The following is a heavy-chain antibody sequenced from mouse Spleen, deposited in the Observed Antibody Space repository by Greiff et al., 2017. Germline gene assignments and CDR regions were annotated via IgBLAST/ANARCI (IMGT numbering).Heavy chain of an antibody. Sequence: VQLQQPGAELVRPGTSVKLSCKASGYTFTSYWMHWVKQRPGQGLEWIGVIDPSDSYTNYNQKFKGKATLTVDTSSSTAYMQLSSLTSEDSAVYYCARGEDGYSAWFAYWGQGTLVTVSA. D-gene: IGHD2-3*01. CDR3: ARGEDGYSAWFAY. CDR1: GYTFTSYW. J-gene: IGHJ3*01. V-gene: IGHV1-59*01. CDR2: IDPSDSYT.